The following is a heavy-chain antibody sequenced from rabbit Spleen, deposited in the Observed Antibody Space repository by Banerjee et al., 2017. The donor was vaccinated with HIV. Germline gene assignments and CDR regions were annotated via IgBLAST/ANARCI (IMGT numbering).Heavy chain of an antibody. D-gene: IGHD2-1*01. CDR2: IWTGSSVKT. CDR3: ARALYDDVINNL. J-gene: IGHJ4*01. CDR1: GFSFSSGYD. V-gene: IGHV1S45*01. Sequence: QEQLVESGGGLVQPEGSLTLTCTVSGFSFSSGYDMCWVRQAPGKGLEWIACIWTGSSVKTYYANWAKGRFTISKTSSTTVTLQMTSLTAADTATYFCARALYDDVINNLWGPGTLVTVS.